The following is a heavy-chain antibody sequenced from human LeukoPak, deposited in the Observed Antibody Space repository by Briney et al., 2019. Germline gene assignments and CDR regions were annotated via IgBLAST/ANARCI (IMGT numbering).Heavy chain of an antibody. Sequence: GASVKVSCKASGYTFTGHYMHWVRQAPGRGLEWMGRINPNSGGTNYAQKFQGRVTMTRDTSINTAYMELSRLRSDDTAAYYCARDLRPSYYGSGSNSYDYWGQGTLVTVSS. D-gene: IGHD3-10*01. CDR3: ARDLRPSYYGSGSNSYDY. J-gene: IGHJ4*02. CDR1: GYTFTGHY. V-gene: IGHV1-2*06. CDR2: INPNSGGT.